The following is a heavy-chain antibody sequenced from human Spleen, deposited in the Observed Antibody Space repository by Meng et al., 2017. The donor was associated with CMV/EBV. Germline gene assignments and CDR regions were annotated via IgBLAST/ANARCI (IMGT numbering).Heavy chain of an antibody. V-gene: IGHV3-15*01. Sequence: CAASGCTFANVWMSWVRQAPGKGLEWVGHIKSRAEGGATDYAAPVKGRFTISRDDSKNTLYLQMESLQTEDTAVYFCARTAWDYPFDHWGQGALVTVSS. CDR1: GCTFANVW. CDR3: ARTAWDYPFDH. CDR2: IKSRAEGGAT. J-gene: IGHJ4*02. D-gene: IGHD1-7*01.